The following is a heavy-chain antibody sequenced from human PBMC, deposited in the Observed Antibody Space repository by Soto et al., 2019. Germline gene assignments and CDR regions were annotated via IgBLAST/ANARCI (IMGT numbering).Heavy chain of an antibody. V-gene: IGHV3-48*03. J-gene: IGHJ3*02. CDR3: ARGGAGRRSGRMGAFDI. CDR1: GFTFSSYE. Sequence: PGGSLRLSCAASGFTFSSYEMTWVRQAPGKGLEWVSYISTSGSTIYYADSVKGRFTISRDNAKNSLYLQMNSLRAEDTAVYYCARGGAGRRSGRMGAFDIWGQGTMVTVSS. CDR2: ISTSGSTI. D-gene: IGHD6-19*01.